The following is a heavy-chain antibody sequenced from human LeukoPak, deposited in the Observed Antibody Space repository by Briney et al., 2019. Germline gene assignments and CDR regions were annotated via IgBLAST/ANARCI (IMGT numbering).Heavy chain of an antibody. CDR1: GFTFGDFA. CDR2: VKTKVYGGTT. D-gene: IGHD1-1*01. V-gene: IGHV3-49*04. CDR3: TRDHRDDWNPGYYIDY. J-gene: IGHJ4*02. Sequence: GGSLRLSCTASGFTFGDFAMNWVRQAPGKGLEWVGFVKTKVYGGTTEYAASVKGRFTISRDDSKAIAYLQMNSLKTEDTAVYYCTRDHRDDWNPGYYIDYWGQGTLVTVSS.